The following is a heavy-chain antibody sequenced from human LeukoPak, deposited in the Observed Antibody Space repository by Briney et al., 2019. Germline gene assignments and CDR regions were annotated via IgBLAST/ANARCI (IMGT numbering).Heavy chain of an antibody. CDR1: GFTFDNYG. CDR3: ARDLGVGATKDY. Sequence: GGSLRLSCAASGFTFDNYGMSWVRQAPGKGLEWVAVIWYDGSNKYYADSVKGRFTISRDNSKNTLYLQMNSLRAEDTAVYYCARDLGVGATKDYGGQGTLVTVSS. CDR2: IWYDGSNK. V-gene: IGHV3-33*08. J-gene: IGHJ4*02. D-gene: IGHD1-26*01.